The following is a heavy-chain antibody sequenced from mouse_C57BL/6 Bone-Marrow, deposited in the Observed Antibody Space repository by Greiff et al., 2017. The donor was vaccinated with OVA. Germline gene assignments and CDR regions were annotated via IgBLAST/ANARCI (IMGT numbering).Heavy chain of an antibody. CDR2: IDPENGDT. Sequence: EVQLQQSGAELVRPGASVKLSCTASGFNIKDDYMHWVKQRPEQGLEWIGWIDPENGDTEDASKFQGKATITADTSSNTAYLQLSSLTSEDTAVDYCTPYYYGSPEGYWGQGTTLTVSS. CDR1: GFNIKDDY. V-gene: IGHV14-4*01. D-gene: IGHD1-1*01. J-gene: IGHJ2*01. CDR3: TPYYYGSPEGY.